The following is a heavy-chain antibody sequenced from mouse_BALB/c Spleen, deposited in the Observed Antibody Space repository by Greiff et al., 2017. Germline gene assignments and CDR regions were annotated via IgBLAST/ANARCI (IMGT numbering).Heavy chain of an antibody. CDR3: ARSRTTATGLDY. CDR1: GFNIKDTY. Sequence: EVQVVESGAELVKPGASVKLSCTASGFNIKDTYMHWVKQRPEQGLEWIGRIDPANGNTKYDPKFQGKATITADTSSNTAYLQLSSLTSEDTAVYYCARSRTTATGLDYWGQGTTLTVSS. J-gene: IGHJ2*01. CDR2: IDPANGNT. V-gene: IGHV14-3*02. D-gene: IGHD1-2*01.